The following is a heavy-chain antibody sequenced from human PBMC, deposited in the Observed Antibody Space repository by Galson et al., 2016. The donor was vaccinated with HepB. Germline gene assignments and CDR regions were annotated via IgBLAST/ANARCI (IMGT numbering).Heavy chain of an antibody. CDR3: ARGYRNDYLWGGQRYYFGMDV. D-gene: IGHD3-16*01. V-gene: IGHV1-69*13. CDR2: IIGIFDTA. CDR1: GGPFRNFA. J-gene: IGHJ6*02. Sequence: SVKVSCKASGGPFRNFAFSWVRQAPGPGLEWMGGIIGIFDTANYAQKFQGKVTITADDSTSTAYLELSSLRSEDPAVYYCARGYRNDYLWGGQRYYFGMDVWGQGTPVTVPS.